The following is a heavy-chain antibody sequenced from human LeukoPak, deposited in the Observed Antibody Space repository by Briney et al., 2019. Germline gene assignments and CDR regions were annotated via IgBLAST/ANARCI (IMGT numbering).Heavy chain of an antibody. CDR3: ARGAVAGHFDY. J-gene: IGHJ4*02. V-gene: IGHV3-11*06. Sequence: GSLRLSCAASGFTFSDYYMSWIRQAPGKGLEWVSYISSSSSYTNYADSVKGRFIISRDNAKNSLYLQMNSLRAEDTAVYYCARGAVAGHFDYWGQGTLVTVSS. D-gene: IGHD6-19*01. CDR2: ISSSSSYT. CDR1: GFTFSDYY.